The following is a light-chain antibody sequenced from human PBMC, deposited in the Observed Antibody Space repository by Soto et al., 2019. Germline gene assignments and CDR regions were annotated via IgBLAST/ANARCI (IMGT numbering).Light chain of an antibody. CDR3: QQYNNWPPWT. V-gene: IGKV3-15*01. CDR1: QSVSDN. Sequence: EMVMTQSPATLSVSPGERATLSCRASQSVSDNLAWYQQKPGQAPRLLIYGASTRATCIPARFSGSGSGTEFTLTISSLQSEDFAVYYCQQYNNWPPWTFGQGTKVEIK. J-gene: IGKJ1*01. CDR2: GAS.